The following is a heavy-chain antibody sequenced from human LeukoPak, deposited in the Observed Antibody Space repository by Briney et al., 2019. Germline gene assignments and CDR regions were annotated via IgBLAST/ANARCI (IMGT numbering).Heavy chain of an antibody. CDR2: ISSSGDTI. CDR3: ASSSSYGDSYYYYMDV. V-gene: IGHV3-48*01. CDR1: GFTFSNYD. D-gene: IGHD3-16*01. Sequence: GGSLRLSCAASGFTFSNYDINWVRQAPGKGLEWISYISSSGDTIKYADSVKGRFSISRDNGKNSLFLQMNGLRAEDTAVYYCASSSSYGDSYYYYMDVWGKGTTVTDSS. J-gene: IGHJ6*03.